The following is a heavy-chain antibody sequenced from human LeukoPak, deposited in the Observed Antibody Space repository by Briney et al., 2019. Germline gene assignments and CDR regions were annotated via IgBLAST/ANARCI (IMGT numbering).Heavy chain of an antibody. V-gene: IGHV3-74*01. CDR2: INSDGSST. CDR3: ARVLRYCSGGNCYSGGLGYMDV. J-gene: IGHJ6*03. Sequence: GGSPRLSCAASGFTFSSYWMHWVRQAPGKGLVWVSRINSDGSSTSYADSVKGRFTISRDNAKNTLYLQMNSLRAEDTAVYYCARVLRYCSGGNCYSGGLGYMDVWGKGTTVTISS. D-gene: IGHD2-15*01. CDR1: GFTFSSYW.